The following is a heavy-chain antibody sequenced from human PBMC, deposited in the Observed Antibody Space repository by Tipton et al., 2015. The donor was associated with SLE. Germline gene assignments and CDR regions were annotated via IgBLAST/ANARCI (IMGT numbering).Heavy chain of an antibody. V-gene: IGHV3-23*01. CDR1: GFTFDNCA. D-gene: IGHD1-1*01. CDR2: ISVSGTAT. Sequence: SLRLSCAASGFTFDNCAMSWVRQAPGKGLEWVSAISVSGTATFYAESVRGRLTISRDSAKNSVYLQMNSLRTEDTALYYCAKVGTGTRGLDIWGQGTMVTVSS. J-gene: IGHJ3*02. CDR3: AKVGTGTRGLDI.